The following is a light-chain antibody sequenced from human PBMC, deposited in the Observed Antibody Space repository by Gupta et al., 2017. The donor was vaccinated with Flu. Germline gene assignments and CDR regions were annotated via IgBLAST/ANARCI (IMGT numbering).Light chain of an antibody. J-gene: IGKJ1*01. Sequence: DIVVTQSPDFLAVSLGERATVNCTSIRSVFYSSNNKNYLAWYQLKPGQPPQPLIYWASTRESGVPDRFSGGGSATDFSLTISILQAEDVATYYCQQYYSNPLTFGQGTKVEIK. CDR3: QQYYSNPLT. CDR2: WAS. CDR1: RSVFYSSNNKNY. V-gene: IGKV4-1*01.